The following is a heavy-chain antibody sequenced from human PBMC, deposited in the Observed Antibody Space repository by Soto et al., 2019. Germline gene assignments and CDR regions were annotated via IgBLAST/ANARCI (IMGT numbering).Heavy chain of an antibody. CDR3: ATGGSYYYGSGSYYRPPTYYYYGMDV. Sequence: SETLSLTWTGSGGSISSYYWSWIRQPPGKGLEWIGYIYYSGSTNYNPSLKSRVTISVDTSKNQFSLKLSSVTAADTAVYYCATGGSYYYGSGSYYRPPTYYYYGMDVWGQGTTVTVS. CDR2: IYYSGST. CDR1: GGSISSYY. J-gene: IGHJ6*02. V-gene: IGHV4-59*12. D-gene: IGHD3-10*01.